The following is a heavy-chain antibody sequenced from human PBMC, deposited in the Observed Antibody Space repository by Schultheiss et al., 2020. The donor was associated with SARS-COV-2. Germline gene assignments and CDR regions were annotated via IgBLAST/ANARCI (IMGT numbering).Heavy chain of an antibody. J-gene: IGHJ6*02. CDR1: GYTFIGYY. V-gene: IGHV1-2*02. Sequence: ASVKVSCKASGYTFIGYYMHWVRQAPGQGLEWMGWINPNSGGTNFAQNFQGRVTMTRDTSISTAYMELSRLRSDDTAVYYCAKGTVTTIFRPRGTEMRYEMDVWGQGTTVTVSS. CDR3: AKGTVTTIFRPRGTEMRYEMDV. D-gene: IGHD5-12*01. CDR2: INPNSGGT.